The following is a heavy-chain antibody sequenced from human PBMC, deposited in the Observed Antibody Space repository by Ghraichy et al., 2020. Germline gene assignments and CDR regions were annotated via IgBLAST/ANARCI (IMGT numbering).Heavy chain of an antibody. CDR3: AKERDSSGYYSFRGDYYGMDV. J-gene: IGHJ6*02. CDR1: GFTFSRYG. V-gene: IGHV3-30*18. D-gene: IGHD3-22*01. CDR2: TSYDGNNK. Sequence: GGSLRLSCAASGFTFSRYGMHWVRQAPCKGLEWVAVTSYDGNNKNYADSVKGRFTISRDNSKNMLYLQMNSLRAEDTAVFYCAKERDSSGYYSFRGDYYGMDVWGQGTTVTVSS.